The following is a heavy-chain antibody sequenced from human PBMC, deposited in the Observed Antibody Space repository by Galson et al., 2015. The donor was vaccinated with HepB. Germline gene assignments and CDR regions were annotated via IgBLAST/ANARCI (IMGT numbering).Heavy chain of an antibody. J-gene: IGHJ6*02. CDR3: AREGERWGEQWLSDYYYGMDI. D-gene: IGHD6-19*01. V-gene: IGHV3-33*01. CDR2: IWYDGSNK. CDR1: GFTFSSYG. Sequence: SLRLSCAASGFTFSSYGVHWVRQAPGKGLEWVAVIWYDGSNKYYADSVKGRFTISRDNSKNTLYLQMNSLRAEDTAVYYCAREGERWGEQWLSDYYYGMDIWGQGTTVTVSS.